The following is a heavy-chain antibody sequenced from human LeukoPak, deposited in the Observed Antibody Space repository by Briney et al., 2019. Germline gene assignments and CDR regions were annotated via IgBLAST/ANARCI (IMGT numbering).Heavy chain of an antibody. Sequence: PGGSLRLSCAASGFTFSSYWMSWVRQAPGKGLEWVANIKQDGSEKYYVDSVKGRFTISRDNAKNSLYLQMNSLRAEDTAVYYCAREYSIYYYYMDVWGKGTTVTISS. CDR1: GFTFSSYW. CDR2: IKQDGSEK. D-gene: IGHD6-13*01. J-gene: IGHJ6*03. V-gene: IGHV3-7*01. CDR3: AREYSIYYYYMDV.